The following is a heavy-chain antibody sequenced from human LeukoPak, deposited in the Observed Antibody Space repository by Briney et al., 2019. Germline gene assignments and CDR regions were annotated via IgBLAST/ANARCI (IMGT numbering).Heavy chain of an antibody. CDR3: AREDIVVVVAATAFYYYYGMDV. J-gene: IGHJ6*02. V-gene: IGHV6-1*01. CDR1: GDSVSSNSAA. Sequence: SQTLSLTCAISGDSVSSNSAAWNWIRQSPSRGLEWLGRTYYRSKWYNDYAVSVKSRITINPDTSKNQFSLQLNSVTPEDTAVYYCAREDIVVVVAATAFYYYYGMDVWGQGTTVTVSS. D-gene: IGHD2-15*01. CDR2: TYYRSKWYN.